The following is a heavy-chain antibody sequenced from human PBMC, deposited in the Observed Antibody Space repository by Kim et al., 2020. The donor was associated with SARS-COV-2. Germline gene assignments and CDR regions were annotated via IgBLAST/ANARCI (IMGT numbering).Heavy chain of an antibody. Sequence: GGSLRLSCAASGFTFSSYSMNWVRQAPGKGLEWVSSISSSSSYIYYADSVKGRFTISRDNAKNSLYLQMNSLRAEDTAVYYCARGSYYDSSGYWFIDVGYWGQGTLVTVSS. D-gene: IGHD3-22*01. J-gene: IGHJ4*02. CDR3: ARGSYYDSSGYWFIDVGY. CDR2: ISSSSSYI. CDR1: GFTFSSYS. V-gene: IGHV3-21*01.